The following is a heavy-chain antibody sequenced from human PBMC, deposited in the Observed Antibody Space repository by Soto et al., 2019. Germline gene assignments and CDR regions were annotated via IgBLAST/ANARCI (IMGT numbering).Heavy chain of an antibody. D-gene: IGHD3-9*01. CDR3: ARDPKRPRYFDWWDGGSYGMDV. J-gene: IGHJ6*02. CDR1: GDSISSGYY. CDR2: IYYSGST. Sequence: SETLSLTCSVSGDSISSGYYWAWIRQPPGKGLEWIGYIYYSGSTYYNPSLKSRVTISVDTSKNQFSLKLSSVTAADTAVYYCARDPKRPRYFDWWDGGSYGMDVWGQGTTVTVSS. V-gene: IGHV4-30-4*08.